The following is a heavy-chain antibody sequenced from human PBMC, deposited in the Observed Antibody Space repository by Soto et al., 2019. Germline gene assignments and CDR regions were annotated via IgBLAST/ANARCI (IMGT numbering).Heavy chain of an antibody. D-gene: IGHD3-10*01. CDR3: AHTIGSGSYIPY. CDR2: VHHSGRS. CDR1: GDSISNNNW. Sequence: QVQLQESGPGLTKPSGTLSLTCAVSGDSISNNNWWSWVRQPPGKGLEWIGEVHHSGRSNSNPSLKSRVTMSIDTSKNQFSLRLDSVTAADTAAYYCAHTIGSGSYIPYWGQGTLVTVSS. J-gene: IGHJ4*02. V-gene: IGHV4-4*02.